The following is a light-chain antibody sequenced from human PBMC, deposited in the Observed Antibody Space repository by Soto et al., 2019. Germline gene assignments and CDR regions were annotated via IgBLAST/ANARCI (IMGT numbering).Light chain of an antibody. CDR1: SSNIGAGYD. J-gene: IGLJ1*01. V-gene: IGLV1-40*01. Sequence: QSVLTQPPSVSGSPGQRVTTSCTGSSSNIGAGYDVHWYPQLPGTAPKLLIYGNSNRPSGVPDRFSGSKSGTSASLAITGLQAEDEADYYCQSYDSSLSGYVFGTGTKVTLL. CDR3: QSYDSSLSGYV. CDR2: GNS.